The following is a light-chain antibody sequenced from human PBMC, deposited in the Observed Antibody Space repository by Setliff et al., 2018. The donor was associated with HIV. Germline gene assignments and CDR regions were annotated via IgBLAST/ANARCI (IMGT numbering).Light chain of an antibody. J-gene: IGLJ2*01. CDR2: EVT. Sequence: QSVLTQPASVSGSPGQSITLSCTGTSSDVGNYKHVSWFQQHPGKAPKLMIYEVTKRPSGVSHRCSGSKSGNTASLTISGLQAEDAAAYYCCSYAGSSTFIFGGGTKVTVL. CDR1: SSDVGNYKH. V-gene: IGLV2-23*02. CDR3: CSYAGSSTFI.